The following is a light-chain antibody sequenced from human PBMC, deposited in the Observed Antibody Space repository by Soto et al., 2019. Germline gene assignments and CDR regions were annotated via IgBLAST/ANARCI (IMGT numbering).Light chain of an antibody. J-gene: IGKJ4*01. CDR3: QQRNSWPPT. Sequence: EIVLTQSPATLSLSPGDRATLSCRASQSVGNDLVWYHQKRGQAPRVLIYYASNRATGIPARFRGSGSGTDFTLTISGLEPEDFAFYYCQQRNSWPPTFGGGTRVEIK. CDR2: YAS. CDR1: QSVGND. V-gene: IGKV3-11*01.